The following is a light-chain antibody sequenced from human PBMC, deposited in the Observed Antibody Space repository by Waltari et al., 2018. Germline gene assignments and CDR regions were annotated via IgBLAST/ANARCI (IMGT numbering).Light chain of an antibody. CDR2: DVS. CDR3: SSYTSSSTLEG. V-gene: IGLV2-14*03. Sequence: QSALTQPASVSGSPGQSITISCTGTSSDVGGYNYVSWYQQHPGKAPKLMIYDVSNRPSGVSNRFSGSKSGNTASLTISGLQAEDEADYYGSSYTSSSTLEGFGSGTKVTVL. J-gene: IGLJ6*01. CDR1: SSDVGGYNY.